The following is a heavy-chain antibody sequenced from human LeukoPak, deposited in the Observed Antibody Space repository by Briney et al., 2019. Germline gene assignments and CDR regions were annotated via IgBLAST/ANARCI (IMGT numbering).Heavy chain of an antibody. Sequence: EASETLSLTCTVSGSISGYYWSWIRQPPGKGLEWIGYIYTSGRTNYNHSLKSRVTISVDTSKNQFSLKLSSVTAADTAVYYCARRTSWKQLGKYYYYYYMDVWGKGTTVTVSS. CDR3: ARRTSWKQLGKYYYYYYMDV. D-gene: IGHD6-13*01. CDR2: IYTSGRT. V-gene: IGHV4-4*09. J-gene: IGHJ6*03. CDR1: GSISGYY.